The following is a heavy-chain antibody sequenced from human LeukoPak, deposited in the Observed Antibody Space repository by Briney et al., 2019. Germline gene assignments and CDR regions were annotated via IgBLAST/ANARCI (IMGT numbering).Heavy chain of an antibody. Sequence: ASVKVSCKASGYTFTSYGISWVRQAPGQGLEWMGWISAYNGNTNYAQKLQGRVTMTTDTSTSTAYMELRCLRSDDTAVYYCARDRVTYDYVWGSYRFGYFDYWGQGTLVTVSS. D-gene: IGHD3-16*02. CDR2: ISAYNGNT. J-gene: IGHJ4*02. V-gene: IGHV1-18*01. CDR3: ARDRVTYDYVWGSYRFGYFDY. CDR1: GYTFTSYG.